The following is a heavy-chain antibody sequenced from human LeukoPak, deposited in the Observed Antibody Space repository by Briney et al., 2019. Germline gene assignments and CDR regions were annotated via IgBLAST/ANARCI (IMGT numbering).Heavy chain of an antibody. CDR3: ARGWYGGNFWYFDL. CDR2: IYYSGST. Sequence: SETLSLTCAVYGGSFSGYYWSWIRQPPGKGLEWIGCIYYSGSTNYNPSLKSRVTISVDTSKNQFSLRLNSVTAADTAVYYCARGWYGGNFWYFDLWGRGTLVTVSS. V-gene: IGHV4-59*01. CDR1: GGSFSGYY. D-gene: IGHD4-23*01. J-gene: IGHJ2*01.